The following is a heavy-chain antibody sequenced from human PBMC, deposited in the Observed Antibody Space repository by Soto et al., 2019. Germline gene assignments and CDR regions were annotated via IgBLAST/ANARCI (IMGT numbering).Heavy chain of an antibody. D-gene: IGHD2-15*01. Sequence: QVQLQESGPGLLKPSQTLSLTCSVTGASINSGASYWCWNRQHPENGLALIGYIYDSGITYYNPSFKSRATMSMDASENQFSLKLSSVTTADTAVYYCARDRGATLYRHFGGFDIWGPGTVVTVSS. CDR2: IYDSGIT. CDR1: GASINSGASY. CDR3: ARDRGATLYRHFGGFDI. J-gene: IGHJ3*02. V-gene: IGHV4-31*03.